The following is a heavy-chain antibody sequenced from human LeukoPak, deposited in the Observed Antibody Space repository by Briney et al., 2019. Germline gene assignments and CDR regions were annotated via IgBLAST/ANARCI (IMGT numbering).Heavy chain of an antibody. CDR2: INPNRGGT. J-gene: IGHJ4*02. V-gene: IGHV1-2*02. CDR1: GYTFTGYY. CDR3: ARGRYFDWLLPTTYFDY. D-gene: IGHD3-9*01. Sequence: ASVNVSCKASGYTFTGYYMHWVRQAPGQGLEWMGWINPNRGGTNYAQKFQGRVTMTRDTSISTAYMELSRLRSDDTAVYYCARGRYFDWLLPTTYFDYWGQGTLVTVSS.